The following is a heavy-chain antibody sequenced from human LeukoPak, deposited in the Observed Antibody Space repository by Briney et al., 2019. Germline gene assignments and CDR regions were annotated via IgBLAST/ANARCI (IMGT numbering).Heavy chain of an antibody. V-gene: IGHV1-69*04. J-gene: IGHJ5*02. CDR3: ARDWEAMVLNWCDP. Sequence: SVKVSCKASGGTFSSYAISWVRQAPGQGLEWMGRIIPILGIANYAQKFQGRVTITADKSTSTAYMELSSLRSEDTAVYYCARDWEAMVLNWCDPWGQGTLVTVSS. CDR2: IIPILGIA. D-gene: IGHD5-18*01. CDR1: GGTFSSYA.